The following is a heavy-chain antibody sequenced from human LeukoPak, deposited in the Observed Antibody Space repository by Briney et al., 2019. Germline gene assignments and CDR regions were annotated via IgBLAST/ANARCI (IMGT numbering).Heavy chain of an antibody. D-gene: IGHD3-10*01. J-gene: IGHJ4*02. CDR2: IYPGDSDT. CDR3: ARSRVVWFGELLGYFDY. V-gene: IGHV5-51*01. Sequence: GESLKISCKGSGYSVTSYWIGWVRQMPGKGLEWMGIIYPGDSDTRYSPSFQGQVTISADKSISTAYLQWSSLKASDTAMYYCARSRVVWFGELLGYFDYWGQGTLVTVSS. CDR1: GYSVTSYW.